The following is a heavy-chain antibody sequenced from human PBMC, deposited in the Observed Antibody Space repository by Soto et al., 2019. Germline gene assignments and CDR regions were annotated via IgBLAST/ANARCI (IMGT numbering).Heavy chain of an antibody. CDR3: ARVPALYDYVWETYRLHAFDI. J-gene: IGHJ3*02. CDR1: GGYIRSSNW. Sequence: LDTLSLTCAVSGGYIRSSNWWRWVRQPPGKGLEWIGEIYHSGSTNYNPSLKSRVTISVDKSKNQFSLKLSSVTAADTAVYYCARVPALYDYVWETYRLHAFDIWGQGTMVTVSS. CDR2: IYHSGST. V-gene: IGHV4-4*02. D-gene: IGHD3-16*02.